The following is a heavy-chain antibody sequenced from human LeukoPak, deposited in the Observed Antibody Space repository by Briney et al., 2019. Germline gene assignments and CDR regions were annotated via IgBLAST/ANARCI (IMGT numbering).Heavy chain of an antibody. V-gene: IGHV4-34*01. Sequence: SETLSLTCAVYGGPFSGYYWSWIRQPPGKGLEWIGEINHSGSTNYNPPLKSRVTISVDTSKNQFPLKLSSVTAADTAVYYCAGDPGYSYGPEGYWGQGTLVTVSS. CDR1: GGPFSGYY. D-gene: IGHD5-18*01. CDR3: AGDPGYSYGPEGY. J-gene: IGHJ4*02. CDR2: INHSGST.